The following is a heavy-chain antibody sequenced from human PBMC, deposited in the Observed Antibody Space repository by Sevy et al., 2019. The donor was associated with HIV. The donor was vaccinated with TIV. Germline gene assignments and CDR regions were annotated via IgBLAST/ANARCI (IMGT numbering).Heavy chain of an antibody. D-gene: IGHD4-17*01. CDR3: AKDGQDYGDFYFDY. CDR2: IIGSGGRT. Sequence: GGSLRLSCAASGFTFSSYAMSWVRQSPGKGLEWVSCIIGSGGRTYYAESVKGRFTISRDNAKNTLYLQMNNLRAEDTAVYYCAKDGQDYGDFYFDYWGQGTLVTVSS. V-gene: IGHV3-23*01. J-gene: IGHJ4*02. CDR1: GFTFSSYA.